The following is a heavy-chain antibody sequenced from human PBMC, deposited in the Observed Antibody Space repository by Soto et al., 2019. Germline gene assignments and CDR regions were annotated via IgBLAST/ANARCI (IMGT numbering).Heavy chain of an antibody. CDR1: GDSITSSSHY. J-gene: IGHJ4*02. CDR3: ARAHDHKSSTFDD. D-gene: IGHD1-1*01. V-gene: IGHV4-61*03. CDR2: IYYGGST. Sequence: SETLSLTCTVSGDSITSSSHYWGWIRQPPGKGLECIAYIYYGGSTNYNPSLRSRVTMSLDTSKNHFSLKLSSVTAADTAVYYGARAHDHKSSTFDDWGQGTLVTVSS.